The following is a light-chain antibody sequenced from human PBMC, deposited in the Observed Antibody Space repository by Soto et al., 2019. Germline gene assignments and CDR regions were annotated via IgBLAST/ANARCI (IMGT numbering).Light chain of an antibody. CDR2: STD. Sequence: QAVVTQEPSLTVSPGGTVTLTCASSTGAVTSGHYTNWLQQKPGQAPSALIYSTDTKHSWTPARFSGSLLGGKAPLTLSGAQPEDEADYYCLLYYGGAVIFGGGTKVTVL. CDR3: LLYYGGAVI. CDR1: TGAVTSGHY. J-gene: IGLJ2*01. V-gene: IGLV7-43*01.